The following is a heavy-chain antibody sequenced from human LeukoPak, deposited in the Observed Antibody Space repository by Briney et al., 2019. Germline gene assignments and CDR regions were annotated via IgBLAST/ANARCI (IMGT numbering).Heavy chain of an antibody. J-gene: IGHJ4*02. CDR2: IYYSGST. CDR3: ARLAVVSSGVNIILDY. CDR1: GGSISSSSYY. D-gene: IGHD6-19*01. V-gene: IGHV4-39*01. Sequence: SETLSLTCTVSGGSISSSSYYWGWIRQPPGKGLEWIGSIYYSGSTYYNPSLKSRVTISVDTSENQFSLKLSSVTAADTAVYYCARLAVVSSGVNIILDYWGQGTLVTVSS.